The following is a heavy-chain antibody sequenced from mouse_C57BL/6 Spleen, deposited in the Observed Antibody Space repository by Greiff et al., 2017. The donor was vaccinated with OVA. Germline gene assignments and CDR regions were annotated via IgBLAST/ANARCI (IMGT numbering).Heavy chain of an antibody. CDR1: GYSITSGYY. CDR2: ISYDGSN. CDR3: AYDGYYGFDY. D-gene: IGHD2-3*01. J-gene: IGHJ2*01. Sequence: EVKLQESGPGLVKPSQSLSLTCSVTGYSITSGYYWNWIRQFPGNKLEWMGYISYDGSNNYNPSLKNRISITRDTSKNQFFLKLNSVTTEDTATYYCAYDGYYGFDYWGQGTTLTVSS. V-gene: IGHV3-6*01.